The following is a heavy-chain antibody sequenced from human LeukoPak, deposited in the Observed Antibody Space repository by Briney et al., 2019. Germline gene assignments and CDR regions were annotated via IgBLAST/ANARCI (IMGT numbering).Heavy chain of an antibody. Sequence: GGSLRLSCAASGFTVSSNYMSWVRQAPGKGLEWVSGISPNGVITYYADSVKGRFTISRDNSKNTLYLQMNSLRAEDTAVYYCAKGGAKLYYYYYYYMDVWGKGTTVTVSS. CDR1: GFTVSSNY. V-gene: IGHV3-53*01. CDR3: AKGGAKLYYYYYYYMDV. J-gene: IGHJ6*03. D-gene: IGHD4/OR15-4a*01. CDR2: ISPNGVIT.